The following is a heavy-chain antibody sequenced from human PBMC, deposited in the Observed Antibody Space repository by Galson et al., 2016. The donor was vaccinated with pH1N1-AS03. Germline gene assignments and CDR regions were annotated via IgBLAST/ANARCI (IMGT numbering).Heavy chain of an antibody. V-gene: IGHV3-13*01. CDR2: IGSAGDT. CDR1: GFTFSDFD. D-gene: IGHD3/OR15-3a*01. J-gene: IGHJ4*02. Sequence: SLRLSCAASGFTFSDFDMHWVRQVSRKGLEWVSGIGSAGDTYYAASVKGRFTISRENAKNSLYLQMSSVTAGDTAVYYCARDPHGLDVWGQGTLVTVSS. CDR3: ARDPHGLDV.